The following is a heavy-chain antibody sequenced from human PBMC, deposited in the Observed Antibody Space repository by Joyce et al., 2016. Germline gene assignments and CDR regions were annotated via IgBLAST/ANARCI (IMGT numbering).Heavy chain of an antibody. D-gene: IGHD6-19*01. V-gene: IGHV1-2*02. CDR1: GYTFSDHW. J-gene: IGHJ6*02. CDR2: INTDTGAT. CDR3: ARAPVADYGMDV. Sequence: QVQLVQSGAEVQKPGASVKVSCKASGYTFSDHWMHWVRQAPGQGLGWLGWINTDTGATNYAQKFQGRVTMTWDTSISTVSMNLNSLRPDDTAVYYCARAPVADYGMDVWGQGTTVTVPS.